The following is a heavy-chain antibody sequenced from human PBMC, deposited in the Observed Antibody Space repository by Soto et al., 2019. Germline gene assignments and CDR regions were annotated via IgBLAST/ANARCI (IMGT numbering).Heavy chain of an antibody. D-gene: IGHD3-22*01. CDR1: GFAFSSYA. V-gene: IGHV3-30-3*01. CDR2: ISYDGSNK. Sequence: GGSLRLSCAASGFAFSSYAMHWVRQAPGKGLEWVAVISYDGSNKYYADSVKGRFTISRDNSKNTLYLQMNSLRAEDTAVYYCARDYYDSSGHLDYWGQGTLVTVSS. J-gene: IGHJ4*02. CDR3: ARDYYDSSGHLDY.